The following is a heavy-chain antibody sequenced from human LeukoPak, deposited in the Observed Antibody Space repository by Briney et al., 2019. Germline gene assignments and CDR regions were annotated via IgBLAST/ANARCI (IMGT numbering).Heavy chain of an antibody. V-gene: IGHV5-51*01. CDR1: GYSFTVYW. J-gene: IGHJ4*02. D-gene: IGHD3-10*01. Sequence: GESLKISCTGSGYSFTVYWIAWVRQVPGKGLEWMGIIYPGDSDTRYSPSFQGQVTISADKSISTTYLQWSSLKASDTAMYYCARWGYYGGNNHGYDYWGQGTLVTVSS. CDR2: IYPGDSDT. CDR3: ARWGYYGGNNHGYDY.